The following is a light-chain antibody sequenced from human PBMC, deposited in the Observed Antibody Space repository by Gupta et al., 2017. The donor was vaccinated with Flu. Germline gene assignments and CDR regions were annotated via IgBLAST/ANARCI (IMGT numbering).Light chain of an antibody. V-gene: IGKV2-30*01. CDR2: QFS. CDR3: MQGAHWHWA. Sequence: ITCRFSQSLGYSDRNTYVQWFQQRRGQSPRRLIYQFSYRASGLPDRCSGSGSGTDSTLKISRVEAEDVGIYFCMQGAHWHWAFGQGTTVEIK. J-gene: IGKJ1*01. CDR1: QSLGYSDRNTY.